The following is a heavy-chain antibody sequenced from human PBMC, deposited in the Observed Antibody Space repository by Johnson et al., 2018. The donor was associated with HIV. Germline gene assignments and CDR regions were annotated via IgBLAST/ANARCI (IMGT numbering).Heavy chain of an antibody. CDR3: ARMGGYCGGDCYGFDI. D-gene: IGHD2-21*02. J-gene: IGHJ3*02. V-gene: IGHV3-20*04. Sequence: VQLLESGGGVVRPGGSLRLSCAASGFTFDDYGMSWVRQAPGKGLEWVSGISWNGGSTSYADSVKGRFPISRDNAKNSLYLQMNSLRAEDTALYYCARMGGYCGGDCYGFDIWGQGTMVTVSS. CDR1: GFTFDDYG. CDR2: ISWNGGST.